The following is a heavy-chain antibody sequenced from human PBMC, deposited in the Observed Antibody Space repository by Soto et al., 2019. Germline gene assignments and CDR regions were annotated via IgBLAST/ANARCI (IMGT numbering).Heavy chain of an antibody. CDR1: GASMSSYY. CDR3: ASDAGGSGNDAFDV. CDR2: IYSTGST. D-gene: IGHD1-26*01. Sequence: QVQLQQSGPGLVKPSETLSLTCSVSGASMSSYYWSWIRQPPGKGLEWIGFIYSTGSTNYNPSLKSRVTLSLDTSKNQFSLKLSSVTAADTAMYYCASDAGGSGNDAFDVWGQGTMVTVSS. J-gene: IGHJ3*01. V-gene: IGHV4-59*01.